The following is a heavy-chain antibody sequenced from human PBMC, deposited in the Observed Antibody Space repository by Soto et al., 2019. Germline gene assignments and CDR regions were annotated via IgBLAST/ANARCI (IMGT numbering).Heavy chain of an antibody. D-gene: IGHD3-3*01. CDR1: GGTFSTYI. J-gene: IGHJ3*01. CDR3: ARNRITTRGDAFDL. Sequence: QVQLVQSGAEVRKPGSSVKVSCKAPGGTFSTYIISWVRQAPGQGLEWMGRIIPIPDITNYAQKFQGRVTVTADRSTSTAYMELTSLKSEDTAVYYFARNRITTRGDAFDLWGQGTRVTVSS. CDR2: IIPIPDIT. V-gene: IGHV1-69*02.